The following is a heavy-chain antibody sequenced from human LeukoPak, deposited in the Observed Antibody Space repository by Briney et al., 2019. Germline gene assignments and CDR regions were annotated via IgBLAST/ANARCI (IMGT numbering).Heavy chain of an antibody. CDR1: GFTFSSYV. V-gene: IGHV3-23*01. CDR3: ANTGGSVYWYFDL. D-gene: IGHD1-14*01. Sequence: GGSLRLSCAASGFTFSSYVMSWVRQAPGKGLEWVSAISGSGGSTFYADSVKGRFTISRDNSKNTLYLQMNSLRAEDTAVYYCANTGGSVYWYFDLWGRGNLVTVSS. CDR2: ISGSGGST. J-gene: IGHJ2*01.